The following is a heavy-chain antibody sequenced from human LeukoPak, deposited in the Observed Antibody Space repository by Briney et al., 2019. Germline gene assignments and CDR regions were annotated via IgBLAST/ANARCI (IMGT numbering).Heavy chain of an antibody. D-gene: IGHD5-12*01. CDR1: GFTFSSYW. CDR3: TRGYVGIDY. J-gene: IGHJ4*02. Sequence: RGSLRLSCAASGFTFSSYWMHWVRRAPGKGLVWVSRIDTDGSSTIYADPVKGRFTISRDNAQNTLYLQMNSLRAEDTAVYYCTRGYVGIDYWGQGTLVTVSS. V-gene: IGHV3-74*01. CDR2: IDTDGSST.